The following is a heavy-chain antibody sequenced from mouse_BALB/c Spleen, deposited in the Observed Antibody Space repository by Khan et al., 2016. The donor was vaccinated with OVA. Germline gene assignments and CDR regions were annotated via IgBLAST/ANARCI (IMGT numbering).Heavy chain of an antibody. CDR1: GYTFTSYV. D-gene: IGHD1-1*01. V-gene: IGHV1S136*01. Sequence: VQLQQSGPELVKPGASVKMSCKASGYTFTSYVMHWVKQKPGQGLEWIGYINPYNDGTKYNEKFKGKATLTSDKSSSTAYMELSSLTSEDSAVXSCAWRDYYGSSSFAYWGQGTLVTVSA. CDR3: AWRDYYGSSSFAY. CDR2: INPYNDGT. J-gene: IGHJ3*01.